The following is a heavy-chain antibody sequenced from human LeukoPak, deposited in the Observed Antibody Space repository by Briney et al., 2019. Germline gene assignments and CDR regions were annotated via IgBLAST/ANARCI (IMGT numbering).Heavy chain of an antibody. CDR2: ISGSGSGDSA. CDR3: ARRGAAGTYYFDY. CDR1: GFTFSSYA. V-gene: IGHV3-23*01. D-gene: IGHD6-13*01. J-gene: IGHJ4*02. Sequence: GGSLRLSCAASGFTFSSYAMSWVRQAPGKGLEWVSAISGSGSGDSAYYADSVKGRFTISRDNSKNTLYLQTNSLRAEDTAVYYCARRGAAGTYYFDYWGQGTLVTVSS.